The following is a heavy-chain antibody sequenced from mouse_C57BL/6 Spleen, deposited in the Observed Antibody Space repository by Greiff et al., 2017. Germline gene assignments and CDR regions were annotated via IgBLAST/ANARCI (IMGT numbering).Heavy chain of an antibody. CDR1: GFTFSSYG. CDR3: ARRGNSNFLDY. CDR2: ISSGGSYT. V-gene: IGHV5-6*02. D-gene: IGHD2-5*01. J-gene: IGHJ2*01. Sequence: EVKLVESGGDLVKPGGSLKLSCAASGFTFSSYGMSWVRQTPDKRLEWVATISSGGSYTYYPDSVKGRFTISRDNAKNTLYLQMSSLKSEDTAMYYCARRGNSNFLDYWGQGTTLTVSS.